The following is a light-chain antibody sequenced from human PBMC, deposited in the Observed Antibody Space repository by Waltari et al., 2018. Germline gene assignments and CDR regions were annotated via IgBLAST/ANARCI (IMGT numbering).Light chain of an antibody. CDR3: QQYGSSPALT. V-gene: IGKV3-20*01. CDR1: QSFSSSY. CDR2: GAS. J-gene: IGKJ4*01. Sequence: EIVLTQSPATLSLSPGERATLSCRASQSFSSSYLVWYQQRPGQAPRLLIYGASFRATGIPERVSGGGSGTDFTLTISRLEPEDFAVYYCQQYGSSPALTFGGGTRVEIK.